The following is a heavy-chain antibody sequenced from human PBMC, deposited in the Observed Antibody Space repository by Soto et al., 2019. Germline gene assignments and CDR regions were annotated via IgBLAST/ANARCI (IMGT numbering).Heavy chain of an antibody. CDR1: GFTFSSYA. Sequence: GGSLRLSCSASGFTFSSYAMNWVRQAPGKGLQYVSAISSNGGTTYYADSVKGRFTISRDNSKNTVYLQMSRLRDEDTAVYYCVSVKGAFHYWGQGTLVTVSS. V-gene: IGHV3-64D*08. CDR3: VSVKGAFHY. CDR2: ISSNGGTT. J-gene: IGHJ4*02. D-gene: IGHD3-16*01.